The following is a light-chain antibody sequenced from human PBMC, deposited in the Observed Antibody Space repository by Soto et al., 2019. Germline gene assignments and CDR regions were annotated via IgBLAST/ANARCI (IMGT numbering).Light chain of an antibody. J-gene: IGKJ4*01. Sequence: EIVLTQSPGTLSLSPGERATLSCRASQSVSSSYLAWYQQKPGQAPRLLIYGASSRATGIPDRFSGSGSGTDFTLTISRLEPVDFAVYYCHQYDSSPLTFGGANKVEIK. CDR2: GAS. CDR1: QSVSSSY. CDR3: HQYDSSPLT. V-gene: IGKV3-20*01.